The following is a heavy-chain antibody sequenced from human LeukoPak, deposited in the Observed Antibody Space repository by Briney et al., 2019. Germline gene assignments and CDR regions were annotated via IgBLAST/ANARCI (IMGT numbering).Heavy chain of an antibody. V-gene: IGHV4-59*08. CDR1: GASMSTYY. CDR3: ARQWYSSVYWFDP. D-gene: IGHD6-19*01. CDR2: IYHSGST. Sequence: SETLSLTCTVSGASMSTYYWSWIRQPPGKGLEWIAYIYHSGSTNYNPSLKSRVTISVDTSKNQFSLKLSSVTAADTAVYYCARQWYSSVYWFDPWGQGTLVTVSS. J-gene: IGHJ5*02.